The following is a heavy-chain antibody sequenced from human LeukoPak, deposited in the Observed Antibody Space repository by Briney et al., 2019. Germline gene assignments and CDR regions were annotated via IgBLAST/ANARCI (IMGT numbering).Heavy chain of an antibody. J-gene: IGHJ4*02. CDR1: GFTFHDYA. D-gene: IGHD3-10*01. Sequence: QPGRSLRLSCAASGFTFHDYAMHWVRQVPGKGLEWVSGISWRGGIIAYADSVKGRFIISRDNVKNSLYLQMSSLRTEDTAFYYCVRDFAGDLNRFDFWGQGTLVTVSS. CDR3: VRDFAGDLNRFDF. V-gene: IGHV3-9*01. CDR2: ISWRGGII.